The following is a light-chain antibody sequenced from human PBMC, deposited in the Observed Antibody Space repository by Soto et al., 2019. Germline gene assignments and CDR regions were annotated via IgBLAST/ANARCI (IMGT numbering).Light chain of an antibody. CDR3: HQRSNWLDT. J-gene: IGKJ5*01. Sequence: EIVMTQSPATLSVSPGERATFSFSSSQSVNTNLAWYQLKPGQAPRLLVYGASIRATGIPARFSGSGSGTDFTLTISSLEAEDFAVYYCHQRSNWLDTFGQGTRLEIK. V-gene: IGKV3-15*01. CDR1: QSVNTN. CDR2: GAS.